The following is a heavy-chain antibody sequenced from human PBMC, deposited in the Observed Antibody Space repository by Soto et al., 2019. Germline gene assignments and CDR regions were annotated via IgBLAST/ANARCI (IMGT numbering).Heavy chain of an antibody. V-gene: IGHV3-23*01. J-gene: IGHJ4*02. D-gene: IGHD3-16*01. CDR3: AKRSGYQEAAYIDD. CDR1: RFTFSSYG. Sequence: GGSLRLSCAASRFTFSSYGMNWVRQAPGKGLEWVSSISDDGDSTYYADSVKGRFTISRDNSKNTLYLQMNSLRAEDTAVYYCAKRSGYQEAAYIDDWGQGTLVTVSS. CDR2: ISDDGDST.